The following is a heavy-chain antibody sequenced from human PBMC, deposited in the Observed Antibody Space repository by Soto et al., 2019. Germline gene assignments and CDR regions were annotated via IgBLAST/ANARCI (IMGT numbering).Heavy chain of an antibody. J-gene: IGHJ4*02. D-gene: IGHD2-21*02. V-gene: IGHV3-30-3*01. CDR1: GFILSSYA. CDR3: ASAPLGDCHYFDS. CDR2: ISYDGTNK. Sequence: QVQLVESGGGVVQPGRSLRLSCAASGFILSSYAMHWVRQAPGKGLEWIAFISYDGTNKYFADSVKGRFTISRDNSKSTLYLQMIGLRAQDTAVYYCASAPLGDCHYFDSWGQGTLVTVCS.